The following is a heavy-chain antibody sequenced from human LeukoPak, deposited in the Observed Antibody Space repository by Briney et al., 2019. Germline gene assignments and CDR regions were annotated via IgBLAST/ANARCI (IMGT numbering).Heavy chain of an antibody. D-gene: IGHD6-19*01. CDR2: IHYSGST. Sequence: RSSETLSLNCTVSGGSISSGDYYWTWIRQHPGKGLEWIGYIHYSGSTYYNPSLKSRLTISVDTSKNQFSLKVSSVTAADTAVYYCARAKYNSGWYLDYWGQGTLVTVSS. CDR1: GGSISSGDYY. J-gene: IGHJ4*02. CDR3: ARAKYNSGWYLDY. V-gene: IGHV4-31*03.